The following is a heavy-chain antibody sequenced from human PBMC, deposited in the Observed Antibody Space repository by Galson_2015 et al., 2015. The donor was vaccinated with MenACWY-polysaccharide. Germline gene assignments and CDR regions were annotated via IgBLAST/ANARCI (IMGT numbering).Heavy chain of an antibody. D-gene: IGHD1-1*01. CDR2: INPSGGST. CDR3: ARGGSPPDQRTFDY. V-gene: IGHV1-46*01. Sequence: SVKVSCKASGYTSIAYYMNWVRQAPGQGLEWMGMINPSGGSTTSAQKFQGRVTMTRDTSTTTVYMELSSLRSEDTAVYYCARGGSPPDQRTFDYWGQGTLVTVSS. CDR1: GYTSIAYY. J-gene: IGHJ4*02.